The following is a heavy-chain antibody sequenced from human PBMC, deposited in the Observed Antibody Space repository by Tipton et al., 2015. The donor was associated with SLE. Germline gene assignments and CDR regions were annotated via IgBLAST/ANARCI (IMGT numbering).Heavy chain of an antibody. Sequence: TLSLTCGVSGGSITSNKWWTWVRQSPGKGLEWIGEISHSGDTDYNPSLKSRVTMSVDKSKNQFSLKLSSVTAADTAVYYCTRDPGAAANTGLLDHWGQGTLVTVSS. J-gene: IGHJ4*02. V-gene: IGHV4-4*02. CDR1: GGSITSNKW. CDR2: ISHSGDT. D-gene: IGHD6-13*01. CDR3: TRDPGAAANTGLLDH.